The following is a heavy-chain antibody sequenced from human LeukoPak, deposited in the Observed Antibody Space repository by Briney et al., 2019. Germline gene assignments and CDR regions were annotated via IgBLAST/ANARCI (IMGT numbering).Heavy chain of an antibody. CDR1: GGSFSGPNYY. D-gene: IGHD1-1*01. J-gene: IGHJ4*02. CDR3: AALDPHRTLDY. CDR2: IYNSGRT. Sequence: SETLSLTCTVSGGSFSGPNYYWNWIRQPPGKGLEWIGYIYNSGRTNYNPSLKSRVTILVDTSKNQFSLRLSSVIAADTAVYYCAALDPHRTLDYWGQGTLVTVSS. V-gene: IGHV4-61*01.